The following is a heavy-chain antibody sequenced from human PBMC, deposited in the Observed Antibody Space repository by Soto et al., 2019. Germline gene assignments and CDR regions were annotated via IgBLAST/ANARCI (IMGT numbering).Heavy chain of an antibody. CDR3: ARDMRGGFMTTVTKFDY. J-gene: IGHJ4*01. CDR1: GGSISSYY. D-gene: IGHD4-17*01. CDR2: IYYSGST. V-gene: IGHV4-59*01. Sequence: SETLSLTCTVSGGSISSYYWSWVRQPPGKGLEWIGYIYYSGSTNYNPSLKSRVTISVDTSKNQFSLKLSSVTAADTAVYYCARDMRGGFMTTVTKFDYWGQGTLVTVSS.